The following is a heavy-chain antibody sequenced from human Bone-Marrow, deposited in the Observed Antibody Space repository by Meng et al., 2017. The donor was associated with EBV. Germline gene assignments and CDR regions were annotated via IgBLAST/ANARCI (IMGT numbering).Heavy chain of an antibody. CDR2: IYYSGST. V-gene: IGHV4-39*01. Sequence: QLQLQESGPGLVKPSXXXXLXXXVLXGSISSSSYYWGWIRQPPGKGLEWIGSIYYSGSTYYNPSLKSRVTISVDTSKNQFSLKLSSVTAADTAVYYCARLQLTWLQGVGHGSEFDYWGQGTLVTVSS. CDR3: ARLQLTWLQGVGHGSEFDY. J-gene: IGHJ4*02. CDR1: XGSISSSSYY. D-gene: IGHD3-9*01.